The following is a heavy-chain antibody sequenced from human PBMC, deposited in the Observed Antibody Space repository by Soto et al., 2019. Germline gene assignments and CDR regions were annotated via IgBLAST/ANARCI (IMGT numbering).Heavy chain of an antibody. CDR2: IFVTSTTI. CDR3: ARDRDWAFDY. J-gene: IGHJ4*02. V-gene: IGHV3-48*04. Sequence: GGLLRLSYVAAGVTFRGYSMVWVRQAPGKGLEWISYIFVTSTTIYYADSVKGRFTVSRDNAQNSLFLLMNSLRAEDTAVYYCARDRDWAFDYWGRGTLVTVSS. D-gene: IGHD3-9*01. CDR1: GVTFRGYS.